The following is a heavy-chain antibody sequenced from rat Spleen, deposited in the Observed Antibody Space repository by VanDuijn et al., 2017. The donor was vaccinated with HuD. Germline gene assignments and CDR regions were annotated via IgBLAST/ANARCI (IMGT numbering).Heavy chain of an antibody. J-gene: IGHJ4*01. Sequence: QVQLKESGPGLVQPSQTLSLTCTVAGFSLTSYNVHWVRQPPGKGLEWMGVIWNTGGTRYNSALKSRLSISKDTTKSQVFLKMNRLQTEDTATYYCARETTIAAIYVMDAWGQGASVTVSS. CDR1: GFSLTSYN. CDR3: ARETTIAAIYVMDA. D-gene: IGHD1-2*01. V-gene: IGHV2-41*01. CDR2: IWNTGGT.